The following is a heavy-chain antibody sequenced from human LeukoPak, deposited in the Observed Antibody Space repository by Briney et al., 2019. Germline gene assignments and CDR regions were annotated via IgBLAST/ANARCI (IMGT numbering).Heavy chain of an antibody. CDR1: GFTFSSYG. CDR3: AKDPSFSYYTPFDY. D-gene: IGHD3-22*01. Sequence: GRSLRLSCAASGFTFSSYGMHWVRQAPGKGLEWVSAISGSGGSTYYADSVKGRFTISRDNSKNTLYLQMNSLRAEDTAVYYCAKDPSFSYYTPFDYWGQGTLVTVSS. CDR2: ISGSGGST. V-gene: IGHV3-23*01. J-gene: IGHJ4*02.